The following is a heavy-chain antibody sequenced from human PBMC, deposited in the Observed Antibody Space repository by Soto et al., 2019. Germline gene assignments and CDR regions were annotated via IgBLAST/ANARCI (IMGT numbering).Heavy chain of an antibody. J-gene: IGHJ6*02. Sequence: GGSLRLSCAVSGLTVSSHYISWVRQAPGKGLEWVALISHDESDKFYADSVKGRFTISRDRSKTTLYLQMNGLRPDDTAVYFCTRQCKGDICYSVQSLDVWGQGTTVTVSS. CDR1: GLTVSSHY. V-gene: IGHV3-30-3*01. CDR2: ISHDESDK. CDR3: TRQCKGDICYSVQSLDV. D-gene: IGHD2-15*01.